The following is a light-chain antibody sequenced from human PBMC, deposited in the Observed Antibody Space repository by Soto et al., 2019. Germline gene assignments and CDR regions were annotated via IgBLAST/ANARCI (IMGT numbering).Light chain of an antibody. J-gene: IGLJ3*02. CDR2: GNT. Sequence: QSVLTQPPSVSGAPGQRVTISCTGSSSNIGAGYGVHWYQQLPGTAPKLLIYGNTNRPSGVPDRFSGSKSGTSASLAITGLQAEDEADYYCQSYDSSLSGPWVFGGGTKLTV. CDR3: QSYDSSLSGPWV. CDR1: SSNIGAGYG. V-gene: IGLV1-40*01.